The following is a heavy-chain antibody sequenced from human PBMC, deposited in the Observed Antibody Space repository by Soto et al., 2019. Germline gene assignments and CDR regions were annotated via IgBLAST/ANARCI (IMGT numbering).Heavy chain of an antibody. J-gene: IGHJ6*02. V-gene: IGHV3-30*18. CDR2: ISYDGSNK. D-gene: IGHD6-13*01. CDR1: GFTFSSYG. Sequence: GGSLRLSCAASGFTFSSYGMPWVRQATGKGLERVAVISYDGSNKYYADSVKGRFTISRDNSKNTLYLQMNSLRAEDTGVYYCAKTGRYSSSWQDYYYYCMDVLGQGATVTVSS. CDR3: AKTGRYSSSWQDYYYYCMDV.